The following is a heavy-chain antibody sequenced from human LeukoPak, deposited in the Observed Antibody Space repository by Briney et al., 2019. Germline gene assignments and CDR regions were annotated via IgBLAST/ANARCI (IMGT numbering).Heavy chain of an antibody. CDR2: INSDGSST. J-gene: IGHJ3*02. CDR1: GFTFSSYW. D-gene: IGHD2-21*02. Sequence: GGSLRLSCAASGFTFSSYWMHGVRHATGKGLVWVSRINSDGSSTSYADSVKGRFTISRDNAKNTLYLQMNSLGAEDTAVYYCARSLYCGGDCYSPSAFDIWGQGTMVTVSS. CDR3: ARSLYCGGDCYSPSAFDI. V-gene: IGHV3-74*01.